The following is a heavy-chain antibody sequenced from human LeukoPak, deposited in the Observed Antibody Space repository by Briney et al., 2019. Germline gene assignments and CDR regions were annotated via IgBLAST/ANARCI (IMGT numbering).Heavy chain of an antibody. CDR3: ARDSPYVWGSYRPFDY. CDR2: IYYSGST. V-gene: IGHV4-59*01. CDR1: GGSISSYY. J-gene: IGHJ4*02. D-gene: IGHD3-16*02. Sequence: SETLSLTCTVSGGSISSYYWSWIRQPPGKGLEWIGYIYYSGSTNYNPSLKSRVTISVDTSKNQFSLKLSSVTAADTAVYYCARDSPYVWGSYRPFDYWGQGTLVTVSS.